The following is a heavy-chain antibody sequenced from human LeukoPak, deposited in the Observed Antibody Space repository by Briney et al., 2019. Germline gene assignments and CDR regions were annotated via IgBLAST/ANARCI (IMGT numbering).Heavy chain of an antibody. J-gene: IGHJ6*02. CDR3: ARVGRRYFDWLMGYYYGMDV. Sequence: GGSLRLSCAASGFTFSSYEMNWVRQAPGKGLEWVSYISSSGSTIYYADSVKSRFTISRDNAKNSLYLQMNSLRAEDTAVYYCARVGRRYFDWLMGYYYGMDVWGQGTTVTVSS. D-gene: IGHD3-9*01. V-gene: IGHV3-48*03. CDR2: ISSSGSTI. CDR1: GFTFSSYE.